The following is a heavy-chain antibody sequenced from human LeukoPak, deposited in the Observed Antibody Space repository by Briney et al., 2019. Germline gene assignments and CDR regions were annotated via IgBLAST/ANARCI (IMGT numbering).Heavy chain of an antibody. J-gene: IGHJ3*01. CDR3: ARVDDLDAFAV. CDR1: GFTFSDHY. Sequence: GGSLRLSCAASGFTFSDHYMDWVRQAPGKGLEWVAVISDDGSNKYYADSVKRRFTISRDNSKNTLYLQMNSLRAEDTAVYYCARVDDLDAFAVWGQGTMVIVFS. V-gene: IGHV3-30*04. CDR2: ISDDGSNK. D-gene: IGHD2-2*03.